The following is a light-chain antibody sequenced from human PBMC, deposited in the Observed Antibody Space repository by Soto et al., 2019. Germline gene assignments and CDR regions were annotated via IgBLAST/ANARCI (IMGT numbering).Light chain of an antibody. J-gene: IGKJ1*01. V-gene: IGKV1-5*01. CDR1: QGISSW. CDR2: DAS. Sequence: DIQMTQPPSSVSASVGDRVTITCRASQGISSWLAWYQQKPGKAPKLLIYDASSLESGVPSRFSGSGSGTEFTLTISSLQPDDFATYYCQQYNSYSQTFGQGTKVDIK. CDR3: QQYNSYSQT.